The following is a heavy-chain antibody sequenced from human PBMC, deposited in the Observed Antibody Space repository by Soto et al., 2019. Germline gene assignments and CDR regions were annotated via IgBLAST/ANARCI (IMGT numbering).Heavy chain of an antibody. CDR3: AKALRIGAVNHYYYMDV. CDR2: FSDGGDST. D-gene: IGHD6-13*01. J-gene: IGHJ6*03. CDR1: GFTVSSYA. V-gene: IGHV3-23*01. Sequence: GGSLRLSCAASGFTVSSYAMTWVRQAPGKGLEWVSSFSDGGDSTYYADSVKGRFTISRDNSKNTLYLQMNSLRAEDTAVYYCAKALRIGAVNHYYYMDVWGKGTTVTVSS.